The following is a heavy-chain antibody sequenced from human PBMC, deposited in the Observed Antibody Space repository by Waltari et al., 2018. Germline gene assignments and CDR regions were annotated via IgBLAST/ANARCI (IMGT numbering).Heavy chain of an antibody. CDR1: GGSISSSSYY. J-gene: IGHJ5*02. CDR3: ARDDWEGYCSGGSCFGGFDP. V-gene: IGHV4-39*07. Sequence: QLQLQESGPGLVKPSETLSLTCTVSGGSISSSSYYWGWIRQPPGKGLEWIGSIYYSGGLSYNPSLKSRVTISVDTSKNQCSLKLSSVTEADTAVYDCARDDWEGYCSGGSCFGGFDPWGQGTLVTVSS. D-gene: IGHD2-15*01. CDR2: IYYSGGL.